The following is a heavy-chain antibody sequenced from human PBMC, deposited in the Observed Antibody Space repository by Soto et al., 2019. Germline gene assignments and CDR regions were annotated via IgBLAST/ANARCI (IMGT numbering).Heavy chain of an antibody. CDR2: IRSSGGHT. V-gene: IGHV3-23*01. Sequence: GGSLRLSCVASGFTFSNSAMSWVRHVPGKGLEWAAGIRSSGGHTNYADSVKGRFTISRDNSKDTLYLQMNSLRAEDAALYYCAKVQEFCGFNCYIVDSWGQGVLVTVSS. CDR1: GFTFSNSA. CDR3: AKVQEFCGFNCYIVDS. D-gene: IGHD2-21*02. J-gene: IGHJ4*02.